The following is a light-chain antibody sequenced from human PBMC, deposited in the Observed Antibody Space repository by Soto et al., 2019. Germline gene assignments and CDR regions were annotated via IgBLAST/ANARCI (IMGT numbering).Light chain of an antibody. J-gene: IGKJ1*01. CDR3: QQYTNWRT. CDR1: QTVDSN. Sequence: DIVLTQSPVTLSLSPGEGATLSCSASQTVDSNFLAWYQQKPGQAPRLLMYDASTRATGIPARFSASGSGTEFTLTISSLQSEEFAVYYCQQYTNWRTFGQGTKVDIK. V-gene: IGKV3-15*01. CDR2: DAS.